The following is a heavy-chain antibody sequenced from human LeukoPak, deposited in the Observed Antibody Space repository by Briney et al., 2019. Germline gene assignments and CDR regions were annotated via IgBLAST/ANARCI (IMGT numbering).Heavy chain of an antibody. D-gene: IGHD1-26*01. CDR2: ISGSSTDI. Sequence: GGSLRLSCAASGFTFSSYAMNWVRQAPGKGLEWVSSISGSSTDIYYADSVKGRFTISRDNSKNTLYLQMNSLRAEDTAVYYCAKDGEWELLYYYYYMDVWGKGTTVTISS. V-gene: IGHV3-21*04. CDR3: AKDGEWELLYYYYYMDV. CDR1: GFTFSSYA. J-gene: IGHJ6*03.